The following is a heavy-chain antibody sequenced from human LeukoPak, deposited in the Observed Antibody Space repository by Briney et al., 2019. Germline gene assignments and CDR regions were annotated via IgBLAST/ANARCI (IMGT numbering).Heavy chain of an antibody. CDR1: GYSFTTYW. D-gene: IGHD1-7*01. V-gene: IGHV5-51*01. Sequence: GESLKISCQASGYSFTTYWIGWVRQMPGKGLEWMGIIYPDDSDTKYSPSFQGQVTISADKSISTAYLQWSSLKASDTAMYYCARLPAQSGELSDYWGQGTLVTVSS. CDR2: IYPDDSDT. CDR3: ARLPAQSGELSDY. J-gene: IGHJ4*02.